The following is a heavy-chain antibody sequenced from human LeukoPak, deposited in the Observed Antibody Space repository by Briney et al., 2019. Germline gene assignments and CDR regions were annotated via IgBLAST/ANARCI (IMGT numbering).Heavy chain of an antibody. V-gene: IGHV1-8*01. D-gene: IGHD6-6*01. CDR2: MNPNSGNT. CDR1: GYTFTSYD. Sequence: ASVKVSCKASGYTFTSYDINWVRQATGQGLEWMGWMNPNSGNTGYAQKFQGGVTMTRNTSISTAYMELSSLRSEDTAVYYCARGQGIAARTWFDPWGQGTLVTVSS. J-gene: IGHJ5*02. CDR3: ARGQGIAARTWFDP.